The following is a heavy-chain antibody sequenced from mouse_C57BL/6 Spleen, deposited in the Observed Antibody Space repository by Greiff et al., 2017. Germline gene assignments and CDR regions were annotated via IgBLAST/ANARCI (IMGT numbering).Heavy chain of an antibody. D-gene: IGHD2-4*01. Sequence: VQLMESGPGLAKPSQSLSLTCSASGYSITSDYWNWIRHFPGNKLEYMVYISTSGSTYYNPSPKSRISITRYTSKNQYYLQLNSVTTEYTATYYCARSDDYTTDWYFDVWGTGTTVTVSS. CDR2: ISTSGST. V-gene: IGHV3-8*01. CDR1: GYSITSDY. J-gene: IGHJ1*03. CDR3: ARSDDYTTDWYFDV.